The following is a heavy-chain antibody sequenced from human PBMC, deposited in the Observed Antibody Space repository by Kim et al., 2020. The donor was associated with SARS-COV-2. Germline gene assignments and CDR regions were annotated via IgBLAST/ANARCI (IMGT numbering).Heavy chain of an antibody. Sequence: SETLSLTCAVYGGSFSGYYWSWIRQPPGKGLEWIGEINHSGSTNYNPSLKSRVTISVDTSKNQFSLKLSSVTAADTAVYYCARHRQLVGYYYYGMDVWGQGTTVTVSS. D-gene: IGHD6-13*01. CDR2: INHSGST. J-gene: IGHJ6*02. CDR1: GGSFSGYY. V-gene: IGHV4-34*01. CDR3: ARHRQLVGYYYYGMDV.